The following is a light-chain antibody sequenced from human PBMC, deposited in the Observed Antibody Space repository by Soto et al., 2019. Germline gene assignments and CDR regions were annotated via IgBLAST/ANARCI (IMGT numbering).Light chain of an antibody. J-gene: IGKJ4*01. CDR3: QQYFTSPLT. Sequence: EVVLTQSPGTLSLSPGESATLSCRASQSVSSNYLAWYQQKPGQAPRLLIYGVSTRATGIPDRVSGSGSGTDFSRTISRLEPEDFALYYCQQYFTSPLTFGGGTKVEIK. CDR1: QSVSSNY. V-gene: IGKV3-20*01. CDR2: GVS.